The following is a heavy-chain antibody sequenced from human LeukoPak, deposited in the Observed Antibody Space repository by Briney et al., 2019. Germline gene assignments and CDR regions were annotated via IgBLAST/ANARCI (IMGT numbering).Heavy chain of an antibody. CDR1: GFTFSSYA. Sequence: PGGSLRLSCAASGFTFSSYAMHWVRQAPGKGLEWVAVIWYDGSNKYYADSVKGRFTISRDHSKNTLYLEMKSLRAEDTAVYYCARELEIAVAGTLGYWGQGTLVTVSS. D-gene: IGHD6-19*01. J-gene: IGHJ4*02. V-gene: IGHV3-33*01. CDR2: IWYDGSNK. CDR3: ARELEIAVAGTLGY.